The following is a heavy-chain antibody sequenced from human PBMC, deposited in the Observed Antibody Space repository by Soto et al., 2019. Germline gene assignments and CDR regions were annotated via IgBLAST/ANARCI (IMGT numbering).Heavy chain of an antibody. CDR1: GFTFSSYG. V-gene: IGHV3-33*01. J-gene: IGHJ4*02. Sequence: GGSLRLSCAASGFTFSSYGMHWVRQAPGKALEWVAVIWYDGSNKYYADSVKGRFTISRDNSKNTLYLQMNSLRAEDTAVYYCARDHGGNILYWGQGTLVTVSS. CDR3: ARDHGGNILY. D-gene: IGHD2-15*01. CDR2: IWYDGSNK.